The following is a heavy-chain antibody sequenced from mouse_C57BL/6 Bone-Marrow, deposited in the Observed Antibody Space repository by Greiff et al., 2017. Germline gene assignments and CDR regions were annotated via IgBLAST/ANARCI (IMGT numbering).Heavy chain of an antibody. CDR1: GYTFTSYW. CDR3: ARFDYGSSHWYIDV. V-gene: IGHV1-72*01. Sequence: VKLQESGAELVKPGASVKLSCKASGYTFTSYWMHWVKQRPGRGLEWIGRIDPNSGGTKYNEKFKSKATLTVDKPSSTAYMQLSSLTSVDSAVYYCARFDYGSSHWYIDVWGTGTTVTVSS. D-gene: IGHD1-1*01. J-gene: IGHJ1*03. CDR2: IDPNSGGT.